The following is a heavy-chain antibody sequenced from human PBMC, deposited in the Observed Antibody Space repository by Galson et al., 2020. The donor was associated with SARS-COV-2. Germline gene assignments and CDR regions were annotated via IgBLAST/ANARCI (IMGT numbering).Heavy chain of an antibody. D-gene: IGHD4-4*01. CDR1: GFTFSSYF. CDR2: INSGGDRT. Sequence: GGSLRLSCAASGFTFSSYFMAWVRQAPGKGLEWVSAINSGGDRTYYADSVKGRFAVSRDNSKNMLFLQMSSLRADDTAVYYCVKWSTGFDYWGQGTLVTVSS. CDR3: VKWSTGFDY. V-gene: IGHV3-23*01. J-gene: IGHJ4*02.